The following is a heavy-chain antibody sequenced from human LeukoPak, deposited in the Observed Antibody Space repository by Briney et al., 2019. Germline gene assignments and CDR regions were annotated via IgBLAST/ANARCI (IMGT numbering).Heavy chain of an antibody. V-gene: IGHV3-23*01. CDR3: AKDSLPTSGCRGYFDY. Sequence: QTGGSLRLSCAASGFTFSTYAMTWVRQAPGKGLEWVSAISGSGGNTYYANSVKGRFTISRDNSMNTLYLQMNSLRAEDTAIYYCAKDSLPTSGCRGYFDYWGQGTLVTVSS. J-gene: IGHJ4*02. CDR1: GFTFSTYA. D-gene: IGHD6-25*01. CDR2: ISGSGGNT.